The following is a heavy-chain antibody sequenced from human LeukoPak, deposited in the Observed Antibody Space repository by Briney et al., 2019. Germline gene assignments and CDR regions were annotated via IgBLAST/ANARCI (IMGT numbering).Heavy chain of an antibody. CDR1: GFTFSSYW. V-gene: IGHV3-23*01. CDR2: ISGSGGST. J-gene: IGHJ4*02. D-gene: IGHD1-26*01. CDR3: AKAGKVGATRRGYFDY. Sequence: GGSLRLSCAASGFTFSSYWMSWVRQAPGKGLEWVSAISGSGGSTYYADSVKGRFTISRDNSKNTLYLQMNSLRAEDTAVYYCAKAGKVGATRRGYFDYWGQGTLVTVSS.